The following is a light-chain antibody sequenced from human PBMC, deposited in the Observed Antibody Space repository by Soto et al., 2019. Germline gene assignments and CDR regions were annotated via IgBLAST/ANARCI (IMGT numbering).Light chain of an antibody. V-gene: IGKV1-39*01. Sequence: DIQMTQSPSSLSASVGDRVTITCRASQSISNSLNWYQQKPGKAPDLLIYAASNLQSGVPSRFTGSGSGTDFTRTISSLQPEDFTTYYCQQSYSSPQMYTFGQGIKLEIK. CDR3: QQSYSSPQMYT. CDR1: QSISNS. CDR2: AAS. J-gene: IGKJ2*01.